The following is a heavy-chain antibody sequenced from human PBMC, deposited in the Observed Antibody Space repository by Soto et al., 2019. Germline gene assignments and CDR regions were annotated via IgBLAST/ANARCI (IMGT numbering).Heavy chain of an antibody. Sequence: EVQLVESGGGLVQPGGSLRLSCAASGFTFSDHYMDWVRQAPGKGLEWVGRTRNKANSYTTEYAASVKGRFTISRDDSKNSLYLQMNSPKTEDTAIYYCARLAYCTSTTCRAFDYWGQGTLVTVSS. D-gene: IGHD2-2*01. CDR2: TRNKANSYTT. CDR3: ARLAYCTSTTCRAFDY. CDR1: GFTFSDHY. V-gene: IGHV3-72*01. J-gene: IGHJ4*02.